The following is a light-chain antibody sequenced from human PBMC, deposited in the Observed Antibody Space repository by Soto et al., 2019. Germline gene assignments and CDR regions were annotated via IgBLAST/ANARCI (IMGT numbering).Light chain of an antibody. CDR3: QQYNNWPRG. J-gene: IGKJ5*01. CDR1: QSVSSN. V-gene: IGKV3-15*01. CDR2: GAS. Sequence: EIVMTQSPATLSVSPGERATLSCRASQSVSSNLAWYQQKPGQAPRLLIYGASTRATGIPARFSGSGSGTAFTLTISSRQSEDFAVYYCQQYNNWPRGFGQGTRLEIK.